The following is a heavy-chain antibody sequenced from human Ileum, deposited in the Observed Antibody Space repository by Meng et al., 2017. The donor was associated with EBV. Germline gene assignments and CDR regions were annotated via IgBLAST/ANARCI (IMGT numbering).Heavy chain of an antibody. J-gene: IGHJ4*02. CDR2: IYWDDDK. CDR1: GFSLSTSGVD. D-gene: IGHD3-22*01. CDR3: AHSTQSSGQRLSFDY. Sequence: QITLKESGPTLVKPTQTPTLTCTFSGFSLSTSGVDVGWIRQSPGKALEWLALIYWDDDKRYSPSLKSRLTITKDTSKNQVVLTMTNMDPVDTATYYCAHSTQSSGQRLSFDYWGQGTLVTVSS. V-gene: IGHV2-5*02.